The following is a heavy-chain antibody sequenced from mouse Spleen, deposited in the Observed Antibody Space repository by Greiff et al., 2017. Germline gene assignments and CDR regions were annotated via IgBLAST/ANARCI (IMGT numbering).Heavy chain of an antibody. CDR2: IRNKANGYTT. Sequence: EVKLMESGGGLVQPGGSLSLSCAASGFTFTDYYMSWVRQPPGKALEWLGFIRNKANGYTTEYSASVKGRFTISRDNSQSNLYLQMNALRAEDSATYYCARSGSSFDYWGQGTTLTVSS. J-gene: IGHJ2*01. CDR1: GFTFTDYY. CDR3: ARSGSSFDY. V-gene: IGHV7-3*01. D-gene: IGHD1-1*01.